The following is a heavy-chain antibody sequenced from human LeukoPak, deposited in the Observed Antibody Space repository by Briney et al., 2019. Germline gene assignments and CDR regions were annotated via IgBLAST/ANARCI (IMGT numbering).Heavy chain of an antibody. CDR3: ASRSSIWSGYQDTLYYFDS. V-gene: IGHV4-59*01. J-gene: IGHJ4*02. Sequence: SETLSLTCTVSGGSISSYYWSWLRQPPGKRLEWIGHIYYSGSTNYNPSLKSRVTISVDTSKNQFSLKLRSVTAADTAVYYCASRSSIWSGYQDTLYYFDSWGQGTLVTVSS. D-gene: IGHD3-3*01. CDR1: GGSISSYY. CDR2: IYYSGST.